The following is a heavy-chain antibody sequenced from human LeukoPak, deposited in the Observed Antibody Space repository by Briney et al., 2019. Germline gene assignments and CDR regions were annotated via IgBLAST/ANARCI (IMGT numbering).Heavy chain of an antibody. Sequence: GESLKISCKGSGYSFTSCWIGWVRQMPGKGLEWMGIIYPGDSDTRYSPSFQGQVTISADKSISTAYLQWSSLKASDTAMYYCASHSYYYGSEHYYYGMDVWGQGTTVTVSS. J-gene: IGHJ6*02. D-gene: IGHD3-10*01. CDR3: ASHSYYYGSEHYYYGMDV. CDR2: IYPGDSDT. V-gene: IGHV5-51*01. CDR1: GYSFTSCW.